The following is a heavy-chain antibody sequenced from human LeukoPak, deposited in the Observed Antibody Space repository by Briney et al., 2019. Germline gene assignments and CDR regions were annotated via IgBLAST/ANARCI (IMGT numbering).Heavy chain of an antibody. CDR2: IIPILGIA. V-gene: IGHV1-69*04. CDR3: ARVWGCSSTSCYAAYGMDV. J-gene: IGHJ6*02. CDR1: GGTFSSYA. D-gene: IGHD2-2*01. Sequence: ASVKVSCKASGGTFSSYAISWVRQAPGQGLEWMGRIIPILGIANYAQKFQGRVTITADKSTSTAYMELSSLRSEDTAVYYCARVWGCSSTSCYAAYGMDVWGQGTTVTVSS.